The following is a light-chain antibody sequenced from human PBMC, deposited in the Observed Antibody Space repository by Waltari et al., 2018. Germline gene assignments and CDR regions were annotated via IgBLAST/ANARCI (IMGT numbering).Light chain of an antibody. V-gene: IGKV3-20*01. J-gene: IGKJ4*01. Sequence: EIVLTQSPGILSFSPGERATLSCRASQSVSSNYLAWYQQKPGPAPRLLISGASSRAPGIPDRFSGSGSGTDFTLTISRLEPEDFAVYYCQQYSSSPLTFGGGTKVDIK. CDR3: QQYSSSPLT. CDR2: GAS. CDR1: QSVSSNY.